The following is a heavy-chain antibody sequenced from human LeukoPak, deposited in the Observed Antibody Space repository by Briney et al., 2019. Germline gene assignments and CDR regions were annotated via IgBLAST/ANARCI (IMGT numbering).Heavy chain of an antibody. CDR1: GYTFTSYG. D-gene: IGHD6-19*01. Sequence: ASVKVSCKASGYTFTSYGISWVRQAPGQGLEWMGWISAYNGNTNYAQKLQGRVTMTTDTSTSTAYMELRSLRSDDTAVYYCARGHILQESYSSGWYVPGPLDYWGQGTLVTVSS. V-gene: IGHV1-18*01. CDR2: ISAYNGNT. CDR3: ARGHILQESYSSGWYVPGPLDY. J-gene: IGHJ4*02.